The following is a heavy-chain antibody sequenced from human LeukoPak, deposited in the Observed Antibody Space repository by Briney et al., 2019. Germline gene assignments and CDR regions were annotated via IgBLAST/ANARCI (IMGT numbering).Heavy chain of an antibody. V-gene: IGHV5-51*01. Sequence: GDSLKISCQISGYSFTNYWNGWVRQLPGKGLEWIGIIFPGDSYTHYSPSFQGQVTLSVDMSNPPAPLQWASLKPSDSAIYYCVRNQRWPYHFDYWGQGALVTVSS. CDR1: GYSFTNYW. J-gene: IGHJ4*02. CDR2: IFPGDSYT. CDR3: VRNQRWPYHFDY. D-gene: IGHD3-16*01.